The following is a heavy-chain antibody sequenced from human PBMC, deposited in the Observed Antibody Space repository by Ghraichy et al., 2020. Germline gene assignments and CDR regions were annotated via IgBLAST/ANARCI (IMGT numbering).Heavy chain of an antibody. J-gene: IGHJ3*01. CDR3: SRDPDRSLIGIYYDAYDV. Sequence: ESLNISCAGSGFTFSSYWLTWVRQAPGKGLEWVANIRQDGNQRYYLDSVKGRFTISRDNAKNSVYLQMNSLTVEDTAVYYCSRDPDRSLIGIYYDAYDVWGQGTVVTVSS. CDR2: IRQDGNQR. V-gene: IGHV3-7*01. D-gene: IGHD3-10*01. CDR1: GFTFSSYW.